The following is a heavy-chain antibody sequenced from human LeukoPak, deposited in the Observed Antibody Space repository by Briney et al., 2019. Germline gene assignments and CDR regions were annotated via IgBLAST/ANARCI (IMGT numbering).Heavy chain of an antibody. CDR2: VSGSGGST. D-gene: IGHD6-19*01. V-gene: IGHV3-23*01. CDR3: AKQAFITVAGTVDY. J-gene: IGHJ4*02. Sequence: GGSLRLSCAASGFTFSSYAMSWVRQAPGKGLEWVSAVSGSGGSTYYADSVKGRFTISRDNSKNTLYLQMNSLRAEDTAVYYCAKQAFITVAGTVDYWGQGTLVTVSS. CDR1: GFTFSSYA.